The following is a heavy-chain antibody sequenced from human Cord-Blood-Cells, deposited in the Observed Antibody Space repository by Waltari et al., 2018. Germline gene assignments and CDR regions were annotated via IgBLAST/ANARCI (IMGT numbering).Heavy chain of an antibody. CDR1: GGPFSSYA. Sequence: QVQLVQSGAEVKKPGSSVKVSCKASGGPFSSYAISWVRRAPGQGLEWMGGIIPVFGAANYAQKFQGRVTITADKSTSTAYMELSSLRSEDTAVYYCARDSTASGGVAIWGQGTMVTVSS. V-gene: IGHV1-69*06. CDR3: ARDSTASGGVAI. D-gene: IGHD3-10*01. CDR2: IIPVFGAA. J-gene: IGHJ3*02.